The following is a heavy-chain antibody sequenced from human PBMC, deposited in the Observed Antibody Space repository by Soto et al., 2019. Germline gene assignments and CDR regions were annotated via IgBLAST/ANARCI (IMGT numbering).Heavy chain of an antibody. CDR2: ISVHNGKT. D-gene: IGHD6-13*01. CDR1: GYTFTRYG. CDR3: ARGRRSGWYYVDDPCDI. Sequence: VQLVQSGAEVRKPGASVKVSCKDSGYTFTRYGLTWVRQAPGQGLEWLGWISVHNGKTRNAQKLQGRVSMTTDTSANTVFLELRSLRADDKALYFCARGRRSGWYYVDDPCDIWGQGTLITVSS. V-gene: IGHV1-18*01. J-gene: IGHJ3*02.